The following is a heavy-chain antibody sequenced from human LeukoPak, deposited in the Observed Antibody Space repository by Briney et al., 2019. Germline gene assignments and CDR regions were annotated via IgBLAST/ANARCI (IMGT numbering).Heavy chain of an antibody. V-gene: IGHV1-18*04. CDR3: ARASSYGSGSYDFDY. CDR1: GYTFTSYG. CDR2: LGAYNGNT. Sequence: GASVKVSCKASGYTFTSYGISWVRQAPGQGLEWLGWLGAYNGNTTYAQKHQGRVTMTTDTSTSTAYMELRSLRSDDTAVYYCARASSYGSGSYDFDYWGQGTLVTVSS. J-gene: IGHJ4*02. D-gene: IGHD3-10*01.